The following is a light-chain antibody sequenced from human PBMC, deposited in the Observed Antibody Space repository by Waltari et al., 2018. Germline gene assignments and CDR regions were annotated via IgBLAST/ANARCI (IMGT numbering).Light chain of an antibody. V-gene: IGKV3-20*01. J-gene: IGKJ1*01. Sequence: ESVLTQSPDTLSLSPGEAVTLSCRASQTVSNNYLAWYQQKPGQAPRLLMYESSRRATDSPDRFRGSGSGTDFTLTISRLEPEDSAVYYCQQYDDSRPAFGQGTKVEIK. CDR1: QTVSNNY. CDR2: ESS. CDR3: QQYDDSRPA.